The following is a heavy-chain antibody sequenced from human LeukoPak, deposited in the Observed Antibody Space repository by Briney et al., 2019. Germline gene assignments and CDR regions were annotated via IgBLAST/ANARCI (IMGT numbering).Heavy chain of an antibody. V-gene: IGHV1-2*02. J-gene: IGHJ4*02. CDR2: INPHNCET. Sequence: SVNVSCMASGYTFIGYYLHLLRQDPRQGREWMGWINPHNCETNYAQKFQGRVPMTRDTSIITAYMELSRLKSDDTAVYYCATVRDIVVGGGPYYFDYWGQGTLVTVSS. CDR1: GYTFIGYY. D-gene: IGHD2-15*01. CDR3: ATVRDIVVGGGPYYFDY.